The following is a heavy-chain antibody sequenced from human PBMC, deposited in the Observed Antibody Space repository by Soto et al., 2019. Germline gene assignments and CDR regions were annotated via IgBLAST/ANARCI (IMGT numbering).Heavy chain of an antibody. D-gene: IGHD3-3*01. V-gene: IGHV4-31*03. Sequence: QVQLQESGPGLVEPSQTLSLTCTVSGGSISSGGYYWSWIRQHPGKGLEWIGYIYYSGSTYYNPSLKSRVTISVDTSKNQFSLKLSSVTAADTAVYYCARSYDFWSGYSDAFDIWGQGTMVTVSS. CDR2: IYYSGST. CDR1: GGSISSGGYY. J-gene: IGHJ3*02. CDR3: ARSYDFWSGYSDAFDI.